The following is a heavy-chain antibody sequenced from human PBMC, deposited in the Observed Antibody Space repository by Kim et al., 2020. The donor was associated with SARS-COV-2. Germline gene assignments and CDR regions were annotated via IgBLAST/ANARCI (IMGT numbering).Heavy chain of an antibody. J-gene: IGHJ6*03. D-gene: IGHD3-3*01. Sequence: SETLSLTCAVYGGSFSGYYWSWIRQPPGKGLEWIGEINHSGSTNYNPSLKSRVTISVDTSKNKFSLKLSSVTAADTAVYYCARVGRFLEWLLSNHYYYYMDVWGKGTTVTVSS. CDR2: INHSGST. CDR1: GGSFSGYY. CDR3: ARVGRFLEWLLSNHYYYYMDV. V-gene: IGHV4-34*01.